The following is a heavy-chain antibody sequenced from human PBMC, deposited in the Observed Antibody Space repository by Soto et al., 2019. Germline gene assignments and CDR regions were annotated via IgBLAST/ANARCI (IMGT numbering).Heavy chain of an antibody. CDR3: ASGSWTDY. CDR2: INPNSGGT. J-gene: IGHJ4*02. Sequence: QVQLVQSGAEVKKPGASVKVSCKASGYTFTGYYMHWVRQAPGQGLEWMGWINPNSGGTNYAQQFQGWVTMTRDTSISTAYMELSSLRSDDTAVYYCASGSWTDYWGQGTLVTVSS. D-gene: IGHD1-26*01. V-gene: IGHV1-2*04. CDR1: GYTFTGYY.